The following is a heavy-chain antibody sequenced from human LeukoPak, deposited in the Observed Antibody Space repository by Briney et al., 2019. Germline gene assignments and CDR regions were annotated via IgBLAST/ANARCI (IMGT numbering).Heavy chain of an antibody. CDR3: AREGAPQLSSYFDH. CDR1: GYTFTGYY. CDR2: INPNSGGT. Sequence: ASVKVSCKASGYTFTGYYMHWVRQAPGQGLEWMGWINPNSGGTKYTQKFQGRVTMTRDTSINTAYMELSSLRSDDTAMYYCAREGAPQLSSYFDHWGQGTLVTVSS. V-gene: IGHV1-2*02. D-gene: IGHD1-1*01. J-gene: IGHJ4*02.